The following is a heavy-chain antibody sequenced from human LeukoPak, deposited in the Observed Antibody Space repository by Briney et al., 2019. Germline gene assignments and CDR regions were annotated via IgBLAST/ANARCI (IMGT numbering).Heavy chain of an antibody. J-gene: IGHJ4*02. CDR1: GGSISSYY. D-gene: IGHD2-2*03. Sequence: PSETLSLTCTVSGGSISSYYWSWIRQPPGKGLEWIGYIYYSGSTNYNPSLKSRVTISEDTSKNQFSLKLSSVTAADTAVYYCVRQGDGYCTSTNCLLSFDYWGQGTLVTVSS. CDR3: VRQGDGYCTSTNCLLSFDY. V-gene: IGHV4-59*08. CDR2: IYYSGST.